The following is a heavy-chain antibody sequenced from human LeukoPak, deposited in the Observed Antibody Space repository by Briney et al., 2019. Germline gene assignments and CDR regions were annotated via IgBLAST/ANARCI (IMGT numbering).Heavy chain of an antibody. V-gene: IGHV4-59*08. D-gene: IGHD1-26*01. Sequence: SETLSLTCTVSSGSISTYYWAWIRQPPGKGLEWIGYISYSGSTKYNPSLTRRVTISLDTSKNQFSLELRSMTAADTAIYYCARHAGSFTTFDFWGQGTLVTVSS. CDR1: SGSISTYY. CDR2: ISYSGST. J-gene: IGHJ4*02. CDR3: ARHAGSFTTFDF.